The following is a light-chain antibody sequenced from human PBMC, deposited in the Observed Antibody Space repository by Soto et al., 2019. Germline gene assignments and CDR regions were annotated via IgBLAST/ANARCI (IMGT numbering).Light chain of an antibody. CDR3: QQRSDWT. CDR2: DAS. Sequence: EIVLTQSPATLSLSPGERATLSCRASQGISDYLAWYQQKPGQAPRLLIYDASNRATGIPARFSGSGSGTDFTLTISSLEPEDFAVYYCQQRSDWTFGQGTKVDIK. J-gene: IGKJ1*01. CDR1: QGISDY. V-gene: IGKV3-11*01.